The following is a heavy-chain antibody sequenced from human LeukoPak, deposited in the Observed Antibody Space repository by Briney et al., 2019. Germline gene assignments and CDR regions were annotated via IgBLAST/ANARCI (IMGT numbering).Heavy chain of an antibody. CDR1: GGTFSSYA. CDR2: IIPIFGTA. J-gene: IGHJ4*02. CDR3: ARGRTAANYFVY. D-gene: IGHD1-1*01. Sequence: SVKVSYKASGGTFSSYAISWVRQAPGQGLEWMGGIIPIFGTANYAQKFQGRVTITADKSTSTAYMELSSLRSEDTAVYYCARGRTAANYFVYWGQGTLVTVSS. V-gene: IGHV1-69*06.